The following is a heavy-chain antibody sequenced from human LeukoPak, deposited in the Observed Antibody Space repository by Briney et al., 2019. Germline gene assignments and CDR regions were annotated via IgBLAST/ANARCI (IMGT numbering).Heavy chain of an antibody. J-gene: IGHJ3*02. Sequence: PSETLSLTCAVYGGSFSDYYWTWIRQPPGKGLEWIGEINHSGSTNYNPSVKSRVTISVDTSKNQFSLKLTSVTAADTAVYFCACDSGGQHDHDAFYIWGQGTMVTVSS. CDR1: GGSFSDYY. D-gene: IGHD4-23*01. CDR2: INHSGST. CDR3: ACDSGGQHDHDAFYI. V-gene: IGHV4-34*01.